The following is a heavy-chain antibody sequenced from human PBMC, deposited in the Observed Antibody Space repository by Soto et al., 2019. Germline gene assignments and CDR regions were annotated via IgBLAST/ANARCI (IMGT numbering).Heavy chain of an antibody. V-gene: IGHV3-53*04. J-gene: IGHJ4*02. CDR3: AREKKDHLFDY. Sequence: GTLSISCAASGVTVNSNYMSWGRQAPGKGLEWVSIIYSGGSTYYADSVKGRFTISRHNSRNTLYLQMNSLRTEDTAVYYCAREKKDHLFDYWGQGTLVTVSS. CDR1: GVTVNSNY. CDR2: IYSGGST.